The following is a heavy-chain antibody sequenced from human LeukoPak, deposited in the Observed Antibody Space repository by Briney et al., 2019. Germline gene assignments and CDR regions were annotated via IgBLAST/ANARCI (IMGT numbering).Heavy chain of an antibody. CDR3: ARGRRSDGSGPPYFDY. CDR1: EFTFSSYC. V-gene: IGHV3-7*01. CDR2: IQQDGSEK. D-gene: IGHD6-19*01. J-gene: IGHJ4*02. Sequence: GASLRLFCAASEFTFSSYCMSWLRQAPGKGLEWVANIQQDGSEKYSVDSVKGRFTISRDNAKNSLYLQMNSLRAEDTAVYYCARGRRSDGSGPPYFDYWGQGTLVTVSS.